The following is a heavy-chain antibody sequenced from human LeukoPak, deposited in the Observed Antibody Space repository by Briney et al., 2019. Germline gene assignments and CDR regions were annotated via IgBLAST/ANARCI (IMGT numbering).Heavy chain of an antibody. D-gene: IGHD2-15*01. CDR3: ARRGTYCSGGSCYFHFDY. J-gene: IGHJ4*02. CDR1: GFTFSDYY. Sequence: PGGSLRLSCAASGFTFSDYYMGWIRQAPGKGLEWVSYISSSGSTIYYADSVKGRFTISRDNAKNSLYLQMNSLRAEDTAVYYCARRGTYCSGGSCYFHFDYWGQGTLVTVSS. V-gene: IGHV3-11*01. CDR2: ISSSGSTI.